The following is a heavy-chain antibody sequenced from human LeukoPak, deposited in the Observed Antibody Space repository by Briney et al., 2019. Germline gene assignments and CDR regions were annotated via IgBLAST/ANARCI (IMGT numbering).Heavy chain of an antibody. CDR3: AKDLSYGSLWFDP. D-gene: IGHD3-10*01. CDR2: IWYDGSRT. Sequence: GGSLRLSCAASGFTFSSHGRQWVRQAPGKGLEWVALIWYDGSRTNYVDSVMGRFTISRDSSKNTLYLQMDNLRVEDTAVYFCAKDLSYGSLWFDPWGQGTLVTVSS. CDR1: GFTFSSHG. V-gene: IGHV3-33*06. J-gene: IGHJ5*02.